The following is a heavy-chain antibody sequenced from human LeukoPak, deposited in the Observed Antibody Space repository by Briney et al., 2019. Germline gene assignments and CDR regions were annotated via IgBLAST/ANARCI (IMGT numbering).Heavy chain of an antibody. CDR1: GYTFTGYY. J-gene: IGHJ4*02. V-gene: IGHV1-2*02. Sequence: ASVKVSCKASGYTFTGYYMHWVRQAPGQGLEWMGWINPNSGATNYAQKFQGRVTMTRDTSISTAYMELSRLRSDDTAVYYCAPSNAWDYYFDYWGQGTLVTVCS. CDR2: INPNSGAT. D-gene: IGHD1-26*01. CDR3: APSNAWDYYFDY.